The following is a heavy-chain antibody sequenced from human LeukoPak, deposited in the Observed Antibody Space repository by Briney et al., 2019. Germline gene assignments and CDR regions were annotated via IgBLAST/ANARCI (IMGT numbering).Heavy chain of an antibody. J-gene: IGHJ4*02. V-gene: IGHV4-34*01. CDR3: ARAQETVALDY. D-gene: IGHD6-19*01. CDR2: ITHSGST. Sequence: SETLSLTCAVYGESFSGYYWNWIRQPPGKGLEWVGEITHSGSTNYNPSLKSRVTISVDTSKNQFSLKLNSVTAADTAVYYCARAQETVALDYWGQGTLVTVSS. CDR1: GESFSGYY.